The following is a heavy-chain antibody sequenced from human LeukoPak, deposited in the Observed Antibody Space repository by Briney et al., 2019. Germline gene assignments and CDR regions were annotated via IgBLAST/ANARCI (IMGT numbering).Heavy chain of an antibody. V-gene: IGHV3-23*01. J-gene: IGHJ4*02. CDR2: ISGSGGST. Sequence: PGGSLRLSCAAFGFTFSSYAMSWVRQAPGKGLEWVSAISGSGGSTYYADSVKGRFTISRDNSKNTLYLQMNSLRAEDTAVYYCAKDMTTVTTRGVDFDYWGQGTLVTVSS. CDR1: GFTFSSYA. CDR3: AKDMTTVTTRGVDFDY. D-gene: IGHD4-17*01.